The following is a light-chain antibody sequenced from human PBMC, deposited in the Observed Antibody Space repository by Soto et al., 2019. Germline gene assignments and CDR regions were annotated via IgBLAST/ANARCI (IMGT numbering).Light chain of an antibody. J-gene: IGKJ5*01. Sequence: ENVLTPSPGTLSLSPGDRATLSCRASQTVSNNYLAWCQQKPGQAPRVIMYGASRRATGIPDRFSGGGSGTDFTLTISRLEPEDFAVYFCQQYAGPPTTFGQGTRLEIK. CDR3: QQYAGPPTT. CDR2: GAS. CDR1: QTVSNNY. V-gene: IGKV3-20*01.